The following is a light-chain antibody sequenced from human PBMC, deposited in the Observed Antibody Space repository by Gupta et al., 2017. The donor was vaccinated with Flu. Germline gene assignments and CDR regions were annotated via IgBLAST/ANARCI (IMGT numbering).Light chain of an antibody. CDR3: QQDYSNPPIT. CDR2: WAS. CDR1: QSVLYSSNNKNY. J-gene: IGKJ4*01. Sequence: DIVMTQSPDSLAVSLGERATINCKSSQSVLYSSNNKNYLAWYQQKPGQPPKLLIYWASTREAGVPDRFSGSGYGTDFTLTISSRQAEDVAVYYCQQDYSNPPITFGGGTKVEIK. V-gene: IGKV4-1*01.